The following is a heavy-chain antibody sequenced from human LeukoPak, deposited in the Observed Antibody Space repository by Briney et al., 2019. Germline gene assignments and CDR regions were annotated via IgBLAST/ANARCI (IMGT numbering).Heavy chain of an antibody. J-gene: IGHJ4*02. CDR3: AREGSSWYEFGY. Sequence: SVKVSCKASGGTFSSYAISWVRQAPGQGLEWMGGIIPIFGTANYAQKFQGRVTITADESTSTAYMELSSLRSDDTAVYYCAREGSSWYEFGYWGQGTLVTVSS. CDR2: IIPIFGTA. CDR1: GGTFSSYA. D-gene: IGHD6-13*01. V-gene: IGHV1-69*13.